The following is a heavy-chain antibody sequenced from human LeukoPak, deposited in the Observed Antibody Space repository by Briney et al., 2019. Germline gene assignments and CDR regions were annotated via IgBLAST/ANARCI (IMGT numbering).Heavy chain of an antibody. CDR3: ASRPGSSNY. V-gene: IGHV3-21*01. D-gene: IGHD1-1*01. J-gene: IGHJ4*02. CDR1: GFTFSSYS. Sequence: GGSLRLSCAASGFTFSSYSMNWVRQAPGKGLEWVSSISSSSSYIYYAHSVKGRFTISRDNAKNSLYLQMNSLRAEDTAVYYCASRPGSSNYWGQGTLVTVSS. CDR2: ISSSSSYI.